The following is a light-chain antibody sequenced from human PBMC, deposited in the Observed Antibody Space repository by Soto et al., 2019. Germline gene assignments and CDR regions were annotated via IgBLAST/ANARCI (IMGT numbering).Light chain of an antibody. V-gene: IGKV1-27*01. J-gene: IGKJ3*01. CDR3: QKYNNAPFT. Sequence: DIQMTQSPSSLSASVGDRVTITCQASQGISNRLAWYQQKSGKAPKLLIHAASTLQSGVPSRFSGSGSGTDFTLTISSLQPEDVATYFCQKYNNAPFTFGPGTKVDIK. CDR2: AAS. CDR1: QGISNR.